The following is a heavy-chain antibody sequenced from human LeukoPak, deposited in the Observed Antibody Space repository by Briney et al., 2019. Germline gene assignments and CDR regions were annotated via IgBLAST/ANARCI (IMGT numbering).Heavy chain of an antibody. CDR2: INHSGST. J-gene: IGHJ5*02. CDR3: ARSSGYYSGHWFDP. V-gene: IGHV4-34*01. Sequence: SETLSLTCAVYGGSFSGYYWSWIRQPPGKGLEWIGEINHSGSTNYNASLKSRVTISVDTSKNQFSLKLSSVTAADTAVYYCARSSGYYSGHWFDPWGQGTLVTVSS. D-gene: IGHD3-22*01. CDR1: GGSFSGYY.